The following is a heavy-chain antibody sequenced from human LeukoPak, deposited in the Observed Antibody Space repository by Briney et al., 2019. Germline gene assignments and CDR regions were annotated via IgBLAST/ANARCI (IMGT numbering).Heavy chain of an antibody. CDR2: INDSGTI. CDR3: ATGRYCSSTSCPASGGDY. Sequence: SETLSLTCAVYGGSFSNYYWSWIRQPPGKGLEWIGEINDSGTINYNPSLMSRVTISVDKSKNQFSLKLSSVTAADTAVYYCATGRYCSSTSCPASGGDYWGQGTLVTVSS. D-gene: IGHD2-2*01. CDR1: GGSFSNYY. J-gene: IGHJ4*02. V-gene: IGHV4-34*01.